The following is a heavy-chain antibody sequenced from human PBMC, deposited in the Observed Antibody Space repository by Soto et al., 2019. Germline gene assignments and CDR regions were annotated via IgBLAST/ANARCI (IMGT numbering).Heavy chain of an antibody. D-gene: IGHD3-22*01. CDR2: IYYSGSN. V-gene: IGHV4-61*01. CDR3: ARVNYYDSGGVYWFDP. J-gene: IGHJ5*02. CDR1: GGSVSSGSFY. Sequence: PSETLSLTCTVSGGSVSSGSFYWSWIRQPPGKGLEWIAYIYYSGSNNYNPSLKSRVTISVDTSKNQFSLKLSSLTAADTAVYYCARVNYYDSGGVYWFDPWGQGTLVTVSS.